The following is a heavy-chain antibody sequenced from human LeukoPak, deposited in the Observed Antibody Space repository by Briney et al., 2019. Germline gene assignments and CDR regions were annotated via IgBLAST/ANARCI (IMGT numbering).Heavy chain of an antibody. V-gene: IGHV3-53*04. CDR3: ASTRDTIHETTQN. Sequence: GGSLRLSCAASGFTISGNYMTWVRQAPGKGLEWVSVIYGGGSTYYADSVKGRFTISRHDSEDTVYLQMNSLSPEDTAVYYCASTRDTIHETTQNWGQETLVTVSS. CDR1: GFTISGNY. CDR2: IYGGGST. J-gene: IGHJ4*02. D-gene: IGHD3-3*01.